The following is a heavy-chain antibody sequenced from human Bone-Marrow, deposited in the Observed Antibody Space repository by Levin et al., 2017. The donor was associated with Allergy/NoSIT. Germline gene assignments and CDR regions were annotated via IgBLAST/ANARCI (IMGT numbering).Heavy chain of an antibody. CDR3: ARGNSGYDYLDY. D-gene: IGHD5-12*01. Sequence: SGGSLRLSCAASGFTFSNFWMSWVRQAPGKGLEWVANLKHDGSEKYYLDSVKGRFTISRDNTKNSLYLQMNSLRGEDTAVYYCARGNSGYDYLDYWGPGTLVTVSS. V-gene: IGHV3-7*04. J-gene: IGHJ4*02. CDR1: GFTFSNFW. CDR2: LKHDGSEK.